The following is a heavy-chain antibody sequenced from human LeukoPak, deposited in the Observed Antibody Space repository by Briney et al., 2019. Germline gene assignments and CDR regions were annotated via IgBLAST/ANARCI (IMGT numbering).Heavy chain of an antibody. CDR3: ARGPPNWGYDY. Sequence: GASVKVSCKASGYTFTGYYMHWVRQAPGQGREWMGWMSPNSGDTGYAQKFQDRVTMTRNTSISTAYMELSSLRSDDTAVYYCARGPPNWGYDYWGPGTLVTVSS. D-gene: IGHD7-27*01. CDR2: MSPNSGDT. V-gene: IGHV1-8*02. J-gene: IGHJ4*02. CDR1: GYTFTGYY.